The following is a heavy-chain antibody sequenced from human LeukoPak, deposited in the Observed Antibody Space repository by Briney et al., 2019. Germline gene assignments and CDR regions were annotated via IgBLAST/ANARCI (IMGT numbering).Heavy chain of an antibody. CDR2: INHSGST. CDR3: ARGVVPAVDYYYYGMDV. V-gene: IGHV4-34*01. J-gene: IGHJ6*02. D-gene: IGHD2-2*01. Sequence: PSETLSLTCAVYGGSFSGYYWSWIRQPPGKGLEWIGEINHSGSTNYNPSLKSRVTISVDTSKNQFSLKLSSVTAADTAVYYCARGVVPAVDYYYYGMDVWGQGTTVTVSS. CDR1: GGSFSGYY.